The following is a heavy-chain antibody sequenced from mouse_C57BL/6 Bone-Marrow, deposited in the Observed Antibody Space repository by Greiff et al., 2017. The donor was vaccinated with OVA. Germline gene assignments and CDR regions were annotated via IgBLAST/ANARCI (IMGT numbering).Heavy chain of an antibody. V-gene: IGHV14-4*01. CDR2: IDPENGDT. CDR3: TCYPYYFDY. Sequence: LQESGAELVRPGASVKLSCTASGFNIKDDYMHWVKQRPEQGLEWIGWIDPENGDTEYASKFQGKATITADTSSNTAYLQLSSLTSEDTAVYYCTCYPYYFDYWGQGTTLTVSS. D-gene: IGHD1-1*01. CDR1: GFNIKDDY. J-gene: IGHJ2*01.